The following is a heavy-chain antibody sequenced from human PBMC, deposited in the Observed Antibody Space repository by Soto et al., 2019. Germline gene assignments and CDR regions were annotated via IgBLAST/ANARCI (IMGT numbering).Heavy chain of an antibody. J-gene: IGHJ4*02. CDR1: GGSISSRDYY. CDR3: ARRKSQWELPYYFDY. D-gene: IGHD1-26*01. Sequence: PSETLSLTCSVSGGSISSRDYYWSWIRQSPEKGLEWIGYVSYSGTTYYNPSLKSRVAISVDTSKNQFSLKLSSVTAADTAVYYCARRKSQWELPYYFDYWGQGALVTVSS. CDR2: VSYSGTT. V-gene: IGHV4-30-4*01.